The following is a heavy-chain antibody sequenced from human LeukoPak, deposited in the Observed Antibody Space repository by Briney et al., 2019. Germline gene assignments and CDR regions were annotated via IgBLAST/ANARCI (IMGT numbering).Heavy chain of an antibody. J-gene: IGHJ4*02. CDR3: ARGHNFGRLHPFDY. CDR2: ISYDGSNK. D-gene: IGHD3-9*01. CDR1: GFTFSSYG. Sequence: GVSLRLSCAASGFTFSSYGMHWVRQAPGKGLEWVAVISYDGSNKYYADSVKGRFTISRDNSKNTLYLQMNSLRAEDTAVYYCARGHNFGRLHPFDYWGQGTLVTVSS. V-gene: IGHV3-30*03.